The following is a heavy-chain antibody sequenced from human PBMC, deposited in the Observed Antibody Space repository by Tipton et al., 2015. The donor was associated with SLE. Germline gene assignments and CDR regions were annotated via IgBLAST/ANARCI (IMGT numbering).Heavy chain of an antibody. CDR3: ARTYYYDSSGYPLPADAFDI. Sequence: TLSLTCTVSGGSISSSSYYWGWIRQPPGKGLEWIGSIYYSGSTYYNPSLKSRVTISVDTSKNQFSLKLSSVTAADTAVYYRARTYYYDSSGYPLPADAFDIWGQGTMVTVSS. J-gene: IGHJ3*02. V-gene: IGHV4-39*01. D-gene: IGHD3-22*01. CDR1: GGSISSSSYY. CDR2: IYYSGST.